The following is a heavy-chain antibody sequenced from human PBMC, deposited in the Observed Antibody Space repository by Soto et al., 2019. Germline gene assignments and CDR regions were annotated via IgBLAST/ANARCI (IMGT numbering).Heavy chain of an antibody. D-gene: IGHD2-2*01. J-gene: IGHJ5*02. Sequence: APVKVSCKASGYTFTSYGISWVRQAPGQGLEWMGWISAYNGNTNYAQKPQGRVTMTTDTSTSTAYMELRSLRSDDTAVYYCARLKGYCSSTSCNNWFDPWGQGTLVTVSS. V-gene: IGHV1-18*01. CDR2: ISAYNGNT. CDR1: GYTFTSYG. CDR3: ARLKGYCSSTSCNNWFDP.